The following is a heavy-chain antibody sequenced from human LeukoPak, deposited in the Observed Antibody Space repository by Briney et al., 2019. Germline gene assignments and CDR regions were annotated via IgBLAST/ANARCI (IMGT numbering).Heavy chain of an antibody. Sequence: GRSLRLSCAASGFTFSSYAMHWVRQAPGKGLEWVAVISYDGSNKYYADSVKGRFTISRDNSKNTLYLQMNSLRAEDMAVYYCARAPDWANWFDPWGQGTLVTVSS. CDR2: ISYDGSNK. D-gene: IGHD2-21*01. CDR3: ARAPDWANWFDP. V-gene: IGHV3-30-3*01. J-gene: IGHJ5*02. CDR1: GFTFSSYA.